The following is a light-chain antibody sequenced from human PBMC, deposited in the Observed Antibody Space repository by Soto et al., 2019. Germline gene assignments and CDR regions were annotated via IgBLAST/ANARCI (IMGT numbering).Light chain of an antibody. Sequence: QSALTQPASVSGSPGQSITISCSGSSSDVGTYNYVSWYQHHPDKAPRLLIYEVSNRPLGVSNRFSGSKSGKTAALTISGLQADDEADYYCNSYTTCDTLVFGGGTKLTVL. CDR2: EVS. J-gene: IGLJ2*01. V-gene: IGLV2-14*01. CDR1: SSDVGTYNY. CDR3: NSYTTCDTLV.